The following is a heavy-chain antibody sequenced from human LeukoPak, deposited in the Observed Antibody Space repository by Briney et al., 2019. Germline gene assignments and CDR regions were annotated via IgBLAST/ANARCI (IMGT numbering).Heavy chain of an antibody. Sequence: PSETLSLTCTVSGGSISSYYWSWIRQPPGKGLEWIGYIYYSGSTKYNPSLKSRVTISVDTSKNQFSLKLSSVTAADTAVYYCARVDYGDYVILDYWGQGTLVTVSS. D-gene: IGHD4-17*01. CDR1: GGSISSYY. CDR2: IYYSGST. CDR3: ARVDYGDYVILDY. J-gene: IGHJ4*02. V-gene: IGHV4-59*01.